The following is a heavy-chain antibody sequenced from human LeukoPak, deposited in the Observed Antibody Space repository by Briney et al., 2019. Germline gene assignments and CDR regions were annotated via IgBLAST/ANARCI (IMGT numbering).Heavy chain of an antibody. CDR3: ASFGSGWFELRND. CDR1: GGSISSSSYY. J-gene: IGHJ4*02. V-gene: IGHV4-39*01. CDR2: IYYSGST. D-gene: IGHD6-19*01. Sequence: SETLSLTCTVSGGSISSSSYYWGWIRQPPGKGLEWIGSIYYSGSTYYNPSLKSRVTISVDTSKNQFSLKLSSVTAADTAVYYCASFGSGWFELRNDWGQGTLVTVSS.